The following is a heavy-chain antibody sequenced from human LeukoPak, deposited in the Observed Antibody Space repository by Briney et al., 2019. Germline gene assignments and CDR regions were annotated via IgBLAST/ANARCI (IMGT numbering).Heavy chain of an antibody. Sequence: PGGSLRLSCAASGFTFRSYNMNWVRQAPGKGLEWVSYISSSGSTIYYADSVKGRFTISRDNAKNSLYLQMNSLRAEDTAVYYCARDRGGGDAFDIWGQGTMVTVSS. CDR1: GFTFRSYN. D-gene: IGHD2-15*01. V-gene: IGHV3-48*04. CDR2: ISSSGSTI. CDR3: ARDRGGGDAFDI. J-gene: IGHJ3*02.